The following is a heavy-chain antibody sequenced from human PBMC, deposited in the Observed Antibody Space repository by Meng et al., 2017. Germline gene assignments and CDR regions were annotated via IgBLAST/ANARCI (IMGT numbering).Heavy chain of an antibody. CDR3: ARGFRAVACLAWSFYYYYGMDV. J-gene: IGHJ6*02. CDR1: GYTFTSYD. CDR2: MNPNSGNT. D-gene: IGHD5-12*01. V-gene: IGHV1-8*03. Sequence: ASVKVSCKASGYTFTSYDINWVRQATGQGLEWLGWMNPNSGNTGYAQKFQGRVTITRNTSISTAYMELSSLRSEDTAVYYCARGFRAVACLAWSFYYYYGMDVWGQGTTVTVSS.